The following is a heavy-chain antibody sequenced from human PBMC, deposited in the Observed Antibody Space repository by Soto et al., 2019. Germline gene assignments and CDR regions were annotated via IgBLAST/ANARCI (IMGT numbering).Heavy chain of an antibody. CDR2: ISAYNGNT. CDR1: GYTFTSYG. Sequence: ASVKVSCKASGYTFTSYGISWVRQAPGQGLEWMGWISAYNGNTNYAQKLQGRVTMTTDTSTSTAYMELRSLRSDDTAVYYCARDEDGGYGFSVALYWGQGTLVTVSS. V-gene: IGHV1-18*01. J-gene: IGHJ4*02. D-gene: IGHD5-18*01. CDR3: ARDEDGGYGFSVALY.